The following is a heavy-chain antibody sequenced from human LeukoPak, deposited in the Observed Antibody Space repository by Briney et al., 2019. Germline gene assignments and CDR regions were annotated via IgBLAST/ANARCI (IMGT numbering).Heavy chain of an antibody. CDR3: ARAIPGPVVAATFRIHRGAFDI. Sequence: ASVKVSCKPSVGTFSSYAISWVRQAPRQGLEWMGGIIPIFGTANYAQKFQGRVTITTDESTSTAYMELSSLRSEDTAVYYCARAIPGPVVAATFRIHRGAFDIWGQGTMVTVSS. J-gene: IGHJ3*02. D-gene: IGHD2-15*01. V-gene: IGHV1-69*05. CDR2: IIPIFGTA. CDR1: VGTFSSYA.